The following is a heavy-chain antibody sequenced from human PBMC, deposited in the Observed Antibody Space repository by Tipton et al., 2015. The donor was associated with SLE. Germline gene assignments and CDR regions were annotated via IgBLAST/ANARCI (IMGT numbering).Heavy chain of an antibody. Sequence: TLSLTCAVNGGSFSGYSWNWIRQPPGKGLEWIGGVNHDRDTIYNPSLKSRVTFSVDTSTNQLSLRLNSVTAADTAVYYCARGVTGYYSFYYMDVWGKGTTVTVSS. V-gene: IGHV4-34*01. CDR1: GGSFSGYS. J-gene: IGHJ6*03. CDR3: ARGVTGYYSFYYMDV. CDR2: VNHDRDT. D-gene: IGHD1-20*01.